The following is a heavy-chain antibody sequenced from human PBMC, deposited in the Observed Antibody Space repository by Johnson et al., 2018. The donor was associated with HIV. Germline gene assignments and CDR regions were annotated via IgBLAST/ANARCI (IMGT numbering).Heavy chain of an antibody. Sequence: VQLVESGGGLVQPGRSLRLSCAASGFTFDDYAMSWVRQAPGKGLEWVSGINWNGGSTGYADSVKGRFTISRDNAKNSLYLQMNSLRAEDTALYYCGRGSMVRGAYDGFDIWGQGTLVTVSS. J-gene: IGHJ3*02. D-gene: IGHD3-10*01. V-gene: IGHV3-20*04. CDR3: GRGSMVRGAYDGFDI. CDR1: GFTFDDYA. CDR2: INWNGGST.